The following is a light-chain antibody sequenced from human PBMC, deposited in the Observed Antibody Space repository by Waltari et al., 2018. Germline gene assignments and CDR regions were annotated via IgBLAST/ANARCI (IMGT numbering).Light chain of an antibody. CDR2: ANE. CDR3: QSYDNNLRAWV. Sequence: QSGLTQPPSVSGAAGQRVIISCTGTSSNLGSNYHVHLYQQFPGTAPKVLIYANENRPSGIPDRFSASKSGTSASLTITGLQTEDEADYYCQSYDNNLRAWVFGGGTKVTVL. J-gene: IGLJ3*02. V-gene: IGLV1-40*01. CDR1: SSNLGSNYH.